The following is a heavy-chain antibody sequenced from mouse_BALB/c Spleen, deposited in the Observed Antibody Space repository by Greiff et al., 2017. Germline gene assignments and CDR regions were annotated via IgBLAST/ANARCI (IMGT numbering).Heavy chain of an antibody. CDR1: GFSLTGYG. D-gene: IGHD2-1*01. CDR2: IWGDGST. CDR3: ARDGNYGNAWFAY. Sequence: VQLQQSGPGLVAPSQSLSITCTVSGFSLTGYGVNWVRQPPGKGLEWLGMIWGDGSTDYNSALKSRLSISKDNSKSQVFLKMNSLQTDDTARYYCARDGNYGNAWFAYWGQGTLVTVSA. V-gene: IGHV2-6-7*01. J-gene: IGHJ3*01.